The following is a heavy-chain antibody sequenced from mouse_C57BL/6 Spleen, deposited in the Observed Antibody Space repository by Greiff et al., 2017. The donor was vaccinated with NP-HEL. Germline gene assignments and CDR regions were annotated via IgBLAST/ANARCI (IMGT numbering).Heavy chain of an antibody. Sequence: VHVKQSGPELVKPGASVKIPCKASGYTFTDYNMDWVKQSHGKSLEWIGDINPNNGGTIYNQKFKGKATLTVDKSSSTAYMELRSLTSEDTAVYYCARGGLRRGYYYAMDYWGQGTSVTVSS. D-gene: IGHD2-4*01. V-gene: IGHV1-18*01. CDR2: INPNNGGT. CDR1: GYTFTDYN. J-gene: IGHJ4*01. CDR3: ARGGLRRGYYYAMDY.